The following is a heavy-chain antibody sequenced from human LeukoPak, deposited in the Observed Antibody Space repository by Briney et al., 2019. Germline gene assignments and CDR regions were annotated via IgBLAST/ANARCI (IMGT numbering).Heavy chain of an antibody. Sequence: PSETLSLTCAVYGGSFSGDYWSWIRQPPGKGLEWIGEINHSGRTNYNPSLKSRVTISVDTSKNQFSLKLSSVPAADTAVYYCARYPLSSSYFDYWGQGTLVTVSS. CDR1: GGSFSGDY. D-gene: IGHD3-16*01. CDR3: ARYPLSSSYFDY. J-gene: IGHJ4*02. CDR2: INHSGRT. V-gene: IGHV4-34*01.